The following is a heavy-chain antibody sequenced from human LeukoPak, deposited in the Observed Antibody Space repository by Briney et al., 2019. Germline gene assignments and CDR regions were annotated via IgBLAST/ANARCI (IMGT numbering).Heavy chain of an antibody. CDR2: IYPGDSDT. Sequence: ESLKISCKGSGYSFTSNWFGWLRQMPGKGLGWLGIIYPGDSDTRYSPSFEGQVTISADKSMSTAYLQWSSLKASDTAMYYCARRYCSSTSCQFFDYRDQGNLVTVSS. D-gene: IGHD2-2*01. V-gene: IGHV5-51*01. J-gene: IGHJ4*02. CDR3: ARRYCSSTSCQFFDY. CDR1: GYSFTSNW.